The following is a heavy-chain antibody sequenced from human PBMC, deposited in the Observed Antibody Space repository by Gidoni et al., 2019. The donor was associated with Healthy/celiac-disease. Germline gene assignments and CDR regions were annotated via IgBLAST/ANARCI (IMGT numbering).Heavy chain of an antibody. CDR2: IWYDGSNK. CDR3: ARDRGHGDYGFDY. CDR1: GFTFSSYG. J-gene: IGHJ4*02. V-gene: IGHV3-33*01. Sequence: QVQLVESGGGVDQPGRSLRLSCAASGFTFSSYGMHWVRQAPGQGLEWGAVIWYDGSNKYYADSVKGRFTISRDNSKNTLYLQMNSLRAEDTAVYYCARDRGHGDYGFDYWGQGTLVTVSS. D-gene: IGHD4-17*01.